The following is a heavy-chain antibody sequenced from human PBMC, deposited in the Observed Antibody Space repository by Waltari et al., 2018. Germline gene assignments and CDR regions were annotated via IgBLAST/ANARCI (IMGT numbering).Heavy chain of an antibody. CDR3: LGAWE. Sequence: EVQLVESGGGLVQPGGSLSLSCAAFGFTYIRYWMNWVRQAPGKGLEWVANIKGDGSEKNYVDSVKGRFTISRDNARNSLYLQMNSLRGEDTAVYYCLGAWEWGQGTLVTVSS. J-gene: IGHJ4*02. CDR1: GFTYIRYW. D-gene: IGHD1-26*01. V-gene: IGHV3-7*01. CDR2: IKGDGSEK.